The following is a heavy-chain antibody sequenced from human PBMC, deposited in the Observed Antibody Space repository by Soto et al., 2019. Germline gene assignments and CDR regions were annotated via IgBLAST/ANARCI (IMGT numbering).Heavy chain of an antibody. CDR3: ARGGYYGSGSYYNVEDY. J-gene: IGHJ4*02. CDR1: GGSISSGDYY. Sequence: QVQLQESGPGLVKPSQTLSLTCTVSGGSISSGDYYWSWIRQPPGKGLEWIGYIYYSGSTYYNPSLKDRVTISVDTSKNQFSLKLSSVTAADTAVYYCARGGYYGSGSYYNVEDYWGQGTLVTVSS. D-gene: IGHD3-10*01. V-gene: IGHV4-30-4*01. CDR2: IYYSGST.